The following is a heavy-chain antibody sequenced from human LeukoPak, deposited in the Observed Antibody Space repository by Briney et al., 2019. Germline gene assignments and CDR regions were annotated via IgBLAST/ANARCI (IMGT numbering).Heavy chain of an antibody. CDR1: GYTFTSYY. CDR2: INPNSGGT. J-gene: IGHJ5*02. D-gene: IGHD6-6*01. Sequence: ASVKVSCKASGYTFTSYYMHWVRQAPGQGLESMGWINPNSGGTNYAQKFQGRVTMTRDTSISTAYMELSRLRSDDTAVYFCARDRIATRNWFDPWGQGTLVSVSA. CDR3: ARDRIATRNWFDP. V-gene: IGHV1-2*02.